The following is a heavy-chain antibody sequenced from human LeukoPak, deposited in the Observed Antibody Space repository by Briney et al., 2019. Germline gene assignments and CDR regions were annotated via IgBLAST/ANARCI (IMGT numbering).Heavy chain of an antibody. CDR2: IIWNGGSK. J-gene: IGHJ6*03. V-gene: IGHV3-9*01. CDR3: ARGHGAFGYYFINV. CDR1: GVTFNDHA. Sequence: PGGSLRLSCAAAGVTFNDHAMHWVRQVQGKGLEWVSGIIWNGGSKAYADSVKGRFTISRDNAKNSLYLQMSSLTTEDTAFYYCARGHGAFGYYFINVWGKGTTVTVSS. D-gene: IGHD3-3*01.